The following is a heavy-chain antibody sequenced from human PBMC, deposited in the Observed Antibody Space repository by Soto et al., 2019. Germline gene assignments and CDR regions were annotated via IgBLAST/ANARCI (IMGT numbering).Heavy chain of an antibody. CDR1: GGSISSGDYY. CDR3: ARAPNNRLLWFGELSFGMDV. J-gene: IGHJ6*02. CDR2: IYYSGST. Sequence: SETLSLTCPVSGGSISSGDYYWSWIRQPPGKGLEWIGYIYYSGSTYYNPSLKSRVTISVDTSKNQFSLKLSSVTAADTAVYYCARAPNNRLLWFGELSFGMDVWGQGTTVTAP. D-gene: IGHD3-10*01. V-gene: IGHV4-30-4*01.